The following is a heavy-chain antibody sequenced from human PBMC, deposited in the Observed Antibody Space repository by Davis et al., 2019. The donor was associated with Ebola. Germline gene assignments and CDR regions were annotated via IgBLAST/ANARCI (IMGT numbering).Heavy chain of an antibody. V-gene: IGHV1-46*01. Sequence: AASVKVSCKASGYTFTNYYMHWVRQAPGQGLEWMGMINPNDGRTIYAQKFQGRVTVTRDTSTTTAYMELKSLTSDDTAVYYCARDQDFRVDYWGQGTLVTVSS. CDR1: GYTFTNYY. J-gene: IGHJ4*02. CDR3: ARDQDFRVDY. CDR2: INPNDGRT. D-gene: IGHD3/OR15-3a*01.